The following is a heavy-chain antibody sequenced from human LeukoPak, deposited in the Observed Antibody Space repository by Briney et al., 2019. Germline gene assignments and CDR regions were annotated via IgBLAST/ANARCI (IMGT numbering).Heavy chain of an antibody. J-gene: IGHJ4*02. CDR3: GKGVFSYSFGNSFVY. Sequence: RGSLRLSCAASGFTFSSYAMSWVRPAPGQGLEWVSAITGSGDSTYYADSVKGRFTISRDNSKNTLYLQVNSLRGGDTAVYYCGKGVFSYSFGNSFVYWGQETLVTVSS. D-gene: IGHD1-26*01. CDR2: ITGSGDST. V-gene: IGHV3-23*01. CDR1: GFTFSSYA.